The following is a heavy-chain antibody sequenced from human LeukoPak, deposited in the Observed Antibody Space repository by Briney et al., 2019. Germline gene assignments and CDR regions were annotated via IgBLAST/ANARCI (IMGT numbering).Heavy chain of an antibody. CDR2: IIPILGIA. CDR3: ATDIKAAPGIFPSS. CDR1: GGTFSSYA. V-gene: IGHV1-69*04. J-gene: IGHJ5*02. Sequence: SVKVSCKASGGTFSSYAISWVRQAPGQGLEWMGRIIPILGIANYAQKFQGRVTITADKSTSTAYMELSSLRSEDTAVYYCATDIKAAPGIFPSSLGQGTLVTVSS. D-gene: IGHD6-13*01.